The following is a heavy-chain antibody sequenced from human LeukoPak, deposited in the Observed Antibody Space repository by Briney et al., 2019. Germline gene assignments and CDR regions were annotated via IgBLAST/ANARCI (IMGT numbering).Heavy chain of an antibody. V-gene: IGHV4-59*01. CDR2: IYYSGST. D-gene: IGHD2-8*01. CDR3: AREVMAKRRAFDI. J-gene: IGHJ3*02. CDR1: GGSISSYY. Sequence: SSETLSLTCSVSGGSISSYYWSWIRQPPGKGLEWIGYIYYSGSTNYNPSLKSRVTISVDTSKNQFSLKLSSVTAADTAVYYCAREVMAKRRAFDIWGQGTVVTVSS.